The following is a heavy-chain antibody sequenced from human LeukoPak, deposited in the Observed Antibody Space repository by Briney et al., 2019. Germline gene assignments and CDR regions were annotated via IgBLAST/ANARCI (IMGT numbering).Heavy chain of an antibody. CDR3: ARQTRLSMVRGVITSWTWFDP. V-gene: IGHV5-51*01. D-gene: IGHD3-10*01. CDR2: IYPGDSDT. J-gene: IGHJ5*02. CDR1: GYSFTSNW. Sequence: GESLKISCEGSGYSFTSNWIGWVRQTPEKGLEWMGIIYPGDSDTRYSPSFQGQVTISADKSITTAYLQWSSLKASDTAMYYCARQTRLSMVRGVITSWTWFDPWGQGTLVTVSS.